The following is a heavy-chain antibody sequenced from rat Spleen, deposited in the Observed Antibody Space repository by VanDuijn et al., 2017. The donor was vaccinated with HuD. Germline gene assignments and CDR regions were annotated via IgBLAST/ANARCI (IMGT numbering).Heavy chain of an antibody. D-gene: IGHD1-2*01. Sequence: EVQLVESGGGLVQPGRSMKLSCAASGFTFSNYYMAWVRQAPTKGLAWVASISTSGDDTYYRDSVKGRFTISRDNAKNTLYLQMDSLRSEDTATYYCARQGYSSYMGYVMDAWGQGASVTVSS. CDR1: GFTFSNYY. V-gene: IGHV5-25*01. CDR3: ARQGYSSYMGYVMDA. CDR2: ISTSGDDT. J-gene: IGHJ4*01.